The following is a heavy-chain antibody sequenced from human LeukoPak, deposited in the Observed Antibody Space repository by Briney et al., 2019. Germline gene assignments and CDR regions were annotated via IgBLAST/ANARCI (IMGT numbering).Heavy chain of an antibody. J-gene: IGHJ4*02. CDR2: ISSSGSTI. V-gene: IGHV3-48*03. Sequence: PGGSLRLSCAASGFTFSSYEMNWVRQAPGKGLEWVSYISSSGSTIYYADSVKGRFTISRDNAKNSLYLQMDSLRAEDTAVYYCARAEYDFWSGYYTGPFDYWGQGTLVTVSS. D-gene: IGHD3-3*01. CDR3: ARAEYDFWSGYYTGPFDY. CDR1: GFTFSSYE.